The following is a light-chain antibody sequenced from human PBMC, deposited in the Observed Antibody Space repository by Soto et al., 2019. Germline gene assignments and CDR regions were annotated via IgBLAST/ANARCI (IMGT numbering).Light chain of an antibody. V-gene: IGLV2-14*01. CDR1: SSDVGGYNY. CDR2: DVS. J-gene: IGLJ1*01. CDR3: SSYTSSSTRLQV. Sequence: QSALTQPASVSGSPGQSITISCTGTSSDVGGYNYVSWYQQHPGKAPKLMIYDVSNRPSGVSNRCSGSKSGNTASPTISGLQAEDEADYYCSSYTSSSTRLQVFGTGTKLTVL.